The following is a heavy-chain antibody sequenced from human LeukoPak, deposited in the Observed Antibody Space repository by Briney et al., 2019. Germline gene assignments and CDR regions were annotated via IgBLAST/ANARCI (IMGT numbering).Heavy chain of an antibody. D-gene: IGHD6-13*01. CDR1: RFTFSSYS. J-gene: IGHJ3*02. CDR3: AKDIAAAVLGAFDI. Sequence: GGSLRLSCAASRFTFSSYSMNWVRQAPGKGLEWVSSISSSGSFIYYADSVKGRFTISRDNSKNTLSLQMNTLRAEDTALYYCAKDIAAAVLGAFDIWGQGTMVTVSS. CDR2: ISSSGSFI. V-gene: IGHV3-21*04.